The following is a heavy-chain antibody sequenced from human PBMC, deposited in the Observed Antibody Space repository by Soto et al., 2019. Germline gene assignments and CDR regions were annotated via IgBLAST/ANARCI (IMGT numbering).Heavy chain of an antibody. D-gene: IGHD3-3*01. Sequence: SETLSLTCTVSYGSISTYFCNWIRQPAGEGLEWIGRIDNSGNTNYNPSLKSRVTMSADTSRNQFSLKLNSVTAADTAVYYCARGGQDFWSGPFDYWGQGALVTVSS. J-gene: IGHJ4*02. CDR2: IDNSGNT. V-gene: IGHV4-4*07. CDR3: ARGGQDFWSGPFDY. CDR1: YGSISTYF.